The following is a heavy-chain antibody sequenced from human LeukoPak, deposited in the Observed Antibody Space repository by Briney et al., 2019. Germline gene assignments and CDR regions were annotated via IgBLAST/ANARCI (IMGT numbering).Heavy chain of an antibody. J-gene: IGHJ3*02. Sequence: PSETLSLTCTVSADSISNFWWNWIRLPAGKGLEWIGRIHTSGGNNYNPSLRSRVTMSLDTSKNQFSLQLTSVTAADTAVYYCARQTQNWGSNDAFDIWGQGTMVTVSS. CDR1: ADSISNFW. CDR2: IHTSGGN. D-gene: IGHD7-27*01. CDR3: ARQTQNWGSNDAFDI. V-gene: IGHV4-4*07.